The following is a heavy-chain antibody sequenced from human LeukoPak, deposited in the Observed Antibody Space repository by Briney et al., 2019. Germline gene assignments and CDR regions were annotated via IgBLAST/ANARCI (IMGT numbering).Heavy chain of an antibody. CDR2: ISGSASST. J-gene: IGHJ3*01. V-gene: IGHV3-23*01. D-gene: IGHD5-24*01. Sequence: PGGSLRLSWAASGFTLSSYWISWVRQAHGKGLEWVSAISGSASSTYHADSVKGRFTISTDTSKNPMYLQMNRLRTDDTAVYYCAMKAVPRPRLHDAFDFWGQGTVVSVSS. CDR1: GFTLSSYW. CDR3: AMKAVPRPRLHDAFDF.